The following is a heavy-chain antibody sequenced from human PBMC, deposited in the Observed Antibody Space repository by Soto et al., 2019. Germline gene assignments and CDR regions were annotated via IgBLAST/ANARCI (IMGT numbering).Heavy chain of an antibody. V-gene: IGHV1-69*01. CDR1: GGTFSSYA. D-gene: IGHD3-3*01. Sequence: QVQLVQSGADVKKPGSSVKVSCKASGGTFSSYAISWVRQAPGQGLEWMGGIIPIFGTANYAQKFQGRVTIAADGCRSRGYMGLSSLRSEDTAVDYCARDGRFPVKWFDPWGQGTVVTVSS. CDR2: IIPIFGTA. J-gene: IGHJ5*02. CDR3: ARDGRFPVKWFDP.